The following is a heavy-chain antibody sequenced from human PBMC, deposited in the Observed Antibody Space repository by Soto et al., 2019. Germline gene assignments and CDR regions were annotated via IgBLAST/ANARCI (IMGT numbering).Heavy chain of an antibody. CDR2: TSSSSSTI. D-gene: IGHD6-13*01. J-gene: IGHJ5*02. CDR3: ARHPERIAEIGWFDP. V-gene: IGHV3-48*01. Sequence: PGGSLRLSCAASGCTFSSYSMNWVRQAPGKGLEWVSYTSSSSSTIYYADSVKGRFTISRDNAKNSLYLQMNSLRAEDTAVYYCARHPERIAEIGWFDPWGQGTLVTVSS. CDR1: GCTFSSYS.